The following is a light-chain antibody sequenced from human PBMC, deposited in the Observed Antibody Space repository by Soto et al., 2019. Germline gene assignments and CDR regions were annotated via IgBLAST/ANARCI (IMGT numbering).Light chain of an antibody. CDR3: AAWDDTLKGLD. V-gene: IGLV1-47*01. CDR2: RAS. Sequence: QSVLTQPPSASGTPGQRVTISCSGSSSNIGSNYVYWYQQVPGTAPRLLMYRASQRPSGVPDRFSGSKSGTSASLAISGLRSEDEADYYCAAWDDTLKGLDFGGGTKLTVL. J-gene: IGLJ2*01. CDR1: SSNIGSNY.